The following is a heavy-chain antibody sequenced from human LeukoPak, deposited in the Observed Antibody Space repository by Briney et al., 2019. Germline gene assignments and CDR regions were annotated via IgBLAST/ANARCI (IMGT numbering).Heavy chain of an antibody. V-gene: IGHV1-18*01. CDR1: GYTFTSYG. Sequence: GASVKVSCKASGYTFTSYGISWVRQAPGQGLEWMGWISAYNGNTNYAQKLQGRVTMTTDTSTSTVYMELRSLRSDDTAVYFCARLAVAGHFDHWGQGTLVTVSS. J-gene: IGHJ4*02. CDR3: ARLAVAGHFDH. CDR2: ISAYNGNT. D-gene: IGHD6-19*01.